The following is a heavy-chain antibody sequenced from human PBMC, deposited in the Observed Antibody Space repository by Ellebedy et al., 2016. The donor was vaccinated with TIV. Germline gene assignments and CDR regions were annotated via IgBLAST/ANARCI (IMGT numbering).Heavy chain of an antibody. CDR3: ARVGRTSGSYDEY. J-gene: IGHJ4*02. Sequence: GGSLRLSCVGSGFIFSKYGINWVRQSPGKGLEWVSYISNSSSLIYYADSVKGRFTISRDNAKNSVWLQMNSLRAEDTAVYYCARVGRTSGSYDEYWGQGTLLTVSS. V-gene: IGHV3-48*04. D-gene: IGHD1-26*01. CDR2: ISNSSSLI. CDR1: GFIFSKYG.